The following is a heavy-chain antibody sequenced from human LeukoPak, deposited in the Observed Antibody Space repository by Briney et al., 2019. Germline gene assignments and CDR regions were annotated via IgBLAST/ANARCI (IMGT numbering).Heavy chain of an antibody. V-gene: IGHV3-7*01. Sequence: PGGSLRLSCAASGFTFSSYWMSWVRQAPGKGLEWVANIKQDGSEKYYVDSVKGRSTISRDNAKNSLYLQMNSLRAEDTAVYYCARGGQGVVTAVDYWGQGTLVTVSS. CDR1: GFTFSSYW. D-gene: IGHD2-21*02. CDR3: ARGGQGVVTAVDY. CDR2: IKQDGSEK. J-gene: IGHJ4*02.